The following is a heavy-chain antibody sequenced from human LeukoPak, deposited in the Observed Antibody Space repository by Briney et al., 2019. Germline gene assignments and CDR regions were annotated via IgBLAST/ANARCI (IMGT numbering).Heavy chain of an antibody. CDR3: ARDRRGHYFSDAFDV. Sequence: GASLRPSCAVAGSSVSSRYMNSVRQAPGEGLEWVSVMNSGGTTYYADSVRGRFTISRDNSNNTLYLQMNSLRLEDTAVYYCARDRRGHYFSDAFDVWGQGTMVTVFS. D-gene: IGHD2/OR15-2a*01. CDR1: GSSVSSRY. CDR2: MNSGGTT. V-gene: IGHV3-53*05. J-gene: IGHJ3*01.